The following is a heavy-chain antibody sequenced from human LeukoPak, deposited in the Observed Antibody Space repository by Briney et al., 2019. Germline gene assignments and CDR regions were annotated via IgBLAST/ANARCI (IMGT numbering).Heavy chain of an antibody. D-gene: IGHD4-23*01. V-gene: IGHV3-23*01. CDR3: AKSWVTDWYFDL. CDR2: ISGSGGST. Sequence: PGGSLRLSCAASGFTFSSYAMSWVRQAPGKGLEWVSGISGSGGSTYYADSVKGRFTISRDNSKNMLYLQMNSLRAEDTAVYYCAKSWVTDWYFDLWGRGTLVTVSS. CDR1: GFTFSSYA. J-gene: IGHJ2*01.